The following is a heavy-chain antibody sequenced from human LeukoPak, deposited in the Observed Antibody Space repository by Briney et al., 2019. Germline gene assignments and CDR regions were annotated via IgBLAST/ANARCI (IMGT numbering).Heavy chain of an antibody. CDR3: ARRKRAFDF. CDR1: GFNFSGSY. CDR2: ISNSGSSI. Sequence: GGSLRLSCAASGFNFSGSYMSWIRQTPEKGLEWISYISNSGSSIYYADSVKGRFTMSRDNANNSVYLQMDSLRGDDTAVYYCARRKRAFDFWGQGTLVTVSS. V-gene: IGHV3-11*01. J-gene: IGHJ4*02.